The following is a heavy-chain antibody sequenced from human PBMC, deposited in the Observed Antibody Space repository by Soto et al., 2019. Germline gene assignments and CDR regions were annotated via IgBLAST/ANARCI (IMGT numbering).Heavy chain of an antibody. D-gene: IGHD6-13*01. J-gene: IGHJ4*02. Sequence: QIQLVQSGTEVREPGASVKVSCQASGYTFTSYGIIWVRQAPGQGLELMGWISGYNNNKNYAQKYQARVTMTTDTSTGTASMELRSLRSDDTAVYYCARVGAIAPAEGDYWGQGTLVTVSS. V-gene: IGHV1-18*01. CDR1: GYTFTSYG. CDR2: ISGYNNNK. CDR3: ARVGAIAPAEGDY.